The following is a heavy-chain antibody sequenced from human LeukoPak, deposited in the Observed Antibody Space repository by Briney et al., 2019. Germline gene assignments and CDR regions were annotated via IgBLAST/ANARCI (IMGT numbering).Heavy chain of an antibody. CDR2: ITSSSDST. D-gene: IGHD4-17*01. CDR3: ARVIGSYGDSAY. J-gene: IGHJ4*02. Sequence: GGSLRLSCAASGFGFSKFSMNWVRQAPGKGLEWISYITSSSDSTYYADSVKGRFTISRDNAKNSLYLQMDSLRAEDTAVYYCARVIGSYGDSAYWGQGTLVTVSS. CDR1: GFGFSKFS. V-gene: IGHV3-48*04.